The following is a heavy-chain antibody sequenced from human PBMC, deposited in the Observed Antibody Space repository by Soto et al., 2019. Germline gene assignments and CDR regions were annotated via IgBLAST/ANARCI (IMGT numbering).Heavy chain of an antibody. CDR2: IIPIFGTA. V-gene: IGHV1-69*01. CDR1: GGTFSSYA. J-gene: IGHJ2*01. CDR3: ARDVVVVPAAINPGNWYFDL. Sequence: QVQLVQSGAEVKKPGSSVKVSCKASGGTFSSYAISWVRQAPGQGLEWMGGIIPIFGTANYAQKFQGRVTITADESTRTAYMELSSLRSEDTAVYYCARDVVVVPAAINPGNWYFDLWGRGTLVTVSS. D-gene: IGHD2-2*01.